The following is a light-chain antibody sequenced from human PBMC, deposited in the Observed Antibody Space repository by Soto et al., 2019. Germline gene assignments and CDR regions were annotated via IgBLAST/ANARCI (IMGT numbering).Light chain of an antibody. J-gene: IGKJ1*01. CDR2: KAT. CDR3: QQYNRFST. Sequence: DIQMTQSPSTLSASIGDRVTITCRASQSISSWLARYQQKPGKAPKLLIYKATTLESGVPSRFSGSGYGTEFTLTVSSLQPDDFATYYCQQYNRFSTFGQGTKVDIK. V-gene: IGKV1-5*03. CDR1: QSISSW.